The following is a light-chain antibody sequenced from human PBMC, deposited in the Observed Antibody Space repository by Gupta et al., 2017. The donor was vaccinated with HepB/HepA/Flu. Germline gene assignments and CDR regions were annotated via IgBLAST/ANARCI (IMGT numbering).Light chain of an antibody. CDR1: QGIRKF. J-gene: IGKJ2*01. CDR2: GVS. CDR3: LQYDNIPYT. V-gene: IGKV1-33*01. Sequence: DIYLTQSPSCLPASIGDRVSITCQSSQGIRKFFNWFQHTPGKAPQLLLYGVSNLQGGVPSRFSGSGSGTHFTLTIDSLQPEDIGTYYCLQYDNIPYTFGQGTVLEIK.